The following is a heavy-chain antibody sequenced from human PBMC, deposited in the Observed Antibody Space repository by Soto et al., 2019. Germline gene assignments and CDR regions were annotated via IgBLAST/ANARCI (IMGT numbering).Heavy chain of an antibody. CDR3: ARALSSLIAVPAY. D-gene: IGHD6-19*01. Sequence: EVQLVEVGGGLVKPGGSLRLSCAASGFTFSSYSMTWVRQAPGKGLECVSSISSGSSSIYYADSVKGRFTISRDNAKNSLYLQMNSLRAEDTAVYYCARALSSLIAVPAYWGQGTLVTVSS. J-gene: IGHJ4*02. V-gene: IGHV3-21*02. CDR1: GFTFSSYS. CDR2: ISSGSSSI.